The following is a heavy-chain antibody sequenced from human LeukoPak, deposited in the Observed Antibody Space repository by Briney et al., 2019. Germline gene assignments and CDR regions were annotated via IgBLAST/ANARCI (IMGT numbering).Heavy chain of an antibody. CDR3: ASGEWPQDY. J-gene: IGHJ4*02. CDR1: GFTVSGNY. V-gene: IGHV3-53*01. CDR2: IYAGGNT. D-gene: IGHD3-10*01. Sequence: QPGGSPRLSCAASGFTVSGNYMTWVRQAPGRGLEWVSLIYAGGNTYYPASVKGRFTISRDNSKNTLYLQMNSLRAEDTAVYYCASGEWPQDYWGQGTLVTVSS.